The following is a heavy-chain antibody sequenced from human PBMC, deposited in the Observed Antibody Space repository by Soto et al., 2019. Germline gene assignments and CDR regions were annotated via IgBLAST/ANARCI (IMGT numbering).Heavy chain of an antibody. V-gene: IGHV2-5*01. CDR3: AHTPGYYTLDS. CDR2: IYWNDDK. CDR1: GFSFSTSGEG. D-gene: IGHD3-3*01. Sequence: KESGPTLEKPTQTLTLTCTFSGFSFSTSGEGVGWIRQPPGKALEWLGLIYWNDDKRHSPSLKSRLTITKDTSKNQVVLTLTNMDPVDTATYYCAHTPGYYTLDSWGQGTLVTVSS. J-gene: IGHJ4*02.